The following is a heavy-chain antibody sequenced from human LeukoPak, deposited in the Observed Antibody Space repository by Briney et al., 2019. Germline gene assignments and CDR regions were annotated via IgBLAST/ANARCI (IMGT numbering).Heavy chain of an antibody. CDR1: GFTFSSYS. V-gene: IGHV3-21*01. Sequence: GGSLRLSCAASGFTFSSYSMNWVRQAPGKGLEWVSSISSSSSYIYYADSVKGRFTISRDNAKNSLYLQMNSLRAEDTAVYYCARDPPYDILTGYTQFDYWGQGTLVTVSS. J-gene: IGHJ4*02. D-gene: IGHD3-9*01. CDR3: ARDPPYDILTGYTQFDY. CDR2: ISSSSSYI.